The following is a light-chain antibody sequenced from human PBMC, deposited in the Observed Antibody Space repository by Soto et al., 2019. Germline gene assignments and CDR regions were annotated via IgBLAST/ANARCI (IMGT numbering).Light chain of an antibody. V-gene: IGLV7-43*01. J-gene: IGLJ3*02. Sequence: QTVVTQEPSLTVSPGGTVTLTCASSTGAITSAYYPSWFQQIPGQAPRALVYSISNIHSWTPARFSGSLLGGKAALTLSGVQPEDEAEYSCLLYYGGAWVFGGGPKVTVL. CDR3: LLYYGGAWV. CDR1: TGAITSAYY. CDR2: SIS.